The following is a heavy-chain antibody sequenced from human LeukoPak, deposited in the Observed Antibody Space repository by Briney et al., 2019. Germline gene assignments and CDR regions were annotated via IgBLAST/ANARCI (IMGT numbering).Heavy chain of an antibody. CDR3: ARLGSALFDP. CDR1: GGSITSSSYS. V-gene: IGHV4-39*01. J-gene: IGHJ5*02. Sequence: SETLSLTCTVSGGSITSSSYSWVWIRQPPGKGLEWIGSIFYSGRTNYNPSLETRVAISVDMSNNQFSLRLSSVTAADMAVYYCARLGSALFDPWGPGTLVTVSS. CDR2: IFYSGRT. D-gene: IGHD3-3*02.